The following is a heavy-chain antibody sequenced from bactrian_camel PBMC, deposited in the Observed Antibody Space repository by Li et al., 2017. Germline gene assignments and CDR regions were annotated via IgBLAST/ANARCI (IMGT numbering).Heavy chain of an antibody. CDR2: IISDGGRS. Sequence: HVQLVESGGGLVQPGASLRLSCAVSGFTFVSYCMGWVRQAPGKGLEWIAHIISDGGRSFYATSVKGRFTISRDNAKNTVTLQLNDLQTEGMAMYYCAKAPELETMDSWGQGTQVTVS. J-gene: IGHJ4*01. D-gene: IGHD4*01. CDR3: AKAPELETMDS. CDR1: GFTFVSYC. V-gene: IGHV3S1*01.